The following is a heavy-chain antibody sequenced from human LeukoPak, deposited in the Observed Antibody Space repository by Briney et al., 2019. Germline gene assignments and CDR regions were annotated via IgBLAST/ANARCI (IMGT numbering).Heavy chain of an antibody. Sequence: SETLSLTCTVSGGSISSYYWSWIRQPAGKGLEWIGRIYTSGSTDYSPSLKSRVTISLDTSKNQFSLRLSSVTAADTAVYYCARQFDFWGQGTLVTVSS. V-gene: IGHV4-4*07. J-gene: IGHJ4*02. CDR2: IYTSGST. CDR3: ARQFDF. CDR1: GGSISSYY.